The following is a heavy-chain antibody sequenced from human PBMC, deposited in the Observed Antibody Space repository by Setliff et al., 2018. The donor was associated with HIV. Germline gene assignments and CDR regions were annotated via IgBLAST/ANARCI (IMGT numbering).Heavy chain of an antibody. J-gene: IGHJ5*02. V-gene: IGHV4-59*08. CDR3: ATYADRESNRFDP. Sequence: SETLSLTCTVSGGSISSHYWSWIRQPPGKGLEWIGYIYYSGSTNYNPSLKSRVTISVDKSKNQFSLKLSSVTAADTAVYYCATYADRESNRFDPWGQGILVTVSS. CDR2: IYYSGST. CDR1: GGSISSHY. D-gene: IGHD3-10*01.